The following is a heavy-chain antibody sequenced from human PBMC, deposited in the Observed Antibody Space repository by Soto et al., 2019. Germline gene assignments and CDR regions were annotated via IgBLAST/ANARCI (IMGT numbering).Heavy chain of an antibody. J-gene: IGHJ1*01. CDR2: ISAYNGNT. D-gene: IGHD3-22*01. CDR3: ARTYSSGYSNAEYFQH. Sequence: QVQLVQYGAEVKKPGASVKVSCKASGYTFTSYGISSVRQAPGQGLEWMGWISAYNGNTNYAQKLQGRVTMTTDTSTSTAYMELRSLRSDDTAVYYCARTYSSGYSNAEYFQHWGQGTLVTVSS. V-gene: IGHV1-18*01. CDR1: GYTFTSYG.